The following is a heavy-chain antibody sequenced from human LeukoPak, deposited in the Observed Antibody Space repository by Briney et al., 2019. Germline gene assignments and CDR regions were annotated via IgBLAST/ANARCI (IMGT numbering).Heavy chain of an antibody. CDR1: GYTFTSYG. J-gene: IGHJ4*02. CDR2: INPNSGGT. CDR3: AREGYGSGSGGFDY. D-gene: IGHD3-10*01. Sequence: GASVKVSCKASGYTFTSYGISWVRQAPGQGLEWMGWINPNSGGTNYAQKFQGWVTMTRDTSISTAYMELSRLRSDDTAVYYCAREGYGSGSGGFDYWGQGTLVTVSS. V-gene: IGHV1-2*04.